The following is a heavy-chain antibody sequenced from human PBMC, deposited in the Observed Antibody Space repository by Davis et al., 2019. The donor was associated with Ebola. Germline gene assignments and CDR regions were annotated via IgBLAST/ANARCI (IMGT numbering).Heavy chain of an antibody. CDR1: GFTFSSYA. J-gene: IGHJ4*02. D-gene: IGHD6-19*01. V-gene: IGHV3-30-3*01. CDR2: ISYDGSNK. CDR3: AAPAHPSRYSSGWYGYY. Sequence: PGGSLRLSCAASGFTFSSYAMHWVRQAPGKGLEWVAVISYDGSNKYYADSVKGRFTISRDNSKNTLYLQMNSLRAEDTAVYYCAAPAHPSRYSSGWYGYYWGQGTLVTVSS.